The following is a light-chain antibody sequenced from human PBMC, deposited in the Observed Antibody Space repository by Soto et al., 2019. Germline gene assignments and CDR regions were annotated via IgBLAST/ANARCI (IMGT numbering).Light chain of an antibody. CDR3: QQDDTWALT. V-gene: IGKV3-15*01. CDR2: CAS. CDR1: QSISNN. Sequence: EILMTQSPATLSASAGGRVTLTCRASQSISNNLAWYQQKPVEAPRLLIHCASTMAAGFPARFSGSGSGTDFTLTISSLQSEDFAYYYCQQDDTWALTLGQGTKVEIK. J-gene: IGKJ1*01.